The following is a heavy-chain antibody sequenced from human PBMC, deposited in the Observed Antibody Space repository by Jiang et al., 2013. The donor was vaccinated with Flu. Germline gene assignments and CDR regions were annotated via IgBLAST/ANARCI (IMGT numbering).Heavy chain of an antibody. J-gene: IGHJ4*02. Sequence: SQTLSLTCAISGDSVSSNSAVWNWIRQSPSRGLEWLGRTYYRSKWYSDYSVYVTSRITIKADTSKNQFSLQLTSVSPEDTAVYYCGREDSSGYVDYWGQGTLVTVXS. V-gene: IGHV6-1*01. CDR1: GDSVSSNSAV. D-gene: IGHD3-22*01. CDR3: GREDSSGYVDY. CDR2: TYYRSKWYS.